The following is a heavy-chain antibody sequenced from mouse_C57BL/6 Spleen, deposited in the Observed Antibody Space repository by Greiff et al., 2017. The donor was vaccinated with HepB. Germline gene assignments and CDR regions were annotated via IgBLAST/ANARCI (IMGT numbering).Heavy chain of an antibody. J-gene: IGHJ2*01. D-gene: IGHD5-1*01. CDR2: ISYDGSN. V-gene: IGHV3-6*01. CDR1: GYSITSGYY. CDR3: ARERTHYFDY. Sequence: EVKLQESGPGLVKPSQSLSLTCSVTGYSITSGYYWNWIRQFPGNKLEWMGYISYDGSNNYNPSLKNRISITRDTSKNQFFLKLNSVTTEDTATYYCARERTHYFDYWGQGTTLTVSS.